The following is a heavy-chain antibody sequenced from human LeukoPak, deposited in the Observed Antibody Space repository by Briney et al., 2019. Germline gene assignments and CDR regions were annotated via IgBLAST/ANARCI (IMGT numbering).Heavy chain of an antibody. Sequence: KAGVTLRLYCAASGFTFSSYSMIWVRQAPGKGLEWVSSISSSSSYIYYEESVKGRFTISRDNAKNSLYLQMNSLRAEDTAVYYCAREHGGEDFDYWGQGTLVTVSS. J-gene: IGHJ4*02. V-gene: IGHV3-21*01. CDR2: ISSSSSYI. CDR1: GFTFSSYS. CDR3: AREHGGEDFDY. D-gene: IGHD2-21*01.